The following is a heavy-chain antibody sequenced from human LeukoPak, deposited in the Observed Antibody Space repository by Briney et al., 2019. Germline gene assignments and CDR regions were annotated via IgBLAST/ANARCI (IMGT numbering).Heavy chain of an antibody. D-gene: IGHD5-24*01. CDR1: GYTLTELS. J-gene: IGHJ4*02. CDR3: AMSVEMPPIPSFDY. Sequence: ASVQVSCKVSGYTLTELSMHWMRQAPGQGLELLGWVSAANNPEYSQKFQGRVVITRDASATTSYMKLNSLRSEDTAVYYCAMSVEMPPIPSFDYWGQGTLVTVSS. CDR2: VSAANNP. V-gene: IGHV1-3*01.